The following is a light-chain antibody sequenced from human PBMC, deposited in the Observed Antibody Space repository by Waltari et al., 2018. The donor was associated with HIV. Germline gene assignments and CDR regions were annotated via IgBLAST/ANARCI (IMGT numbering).Light chain of an antibody. CDR2: WAS. CDR3: QQYFTSPVT. CDR1: QSIFYNSNNKNY. V-gene: IGKV4-1*01. Sequence: DIVMTQSPASLAVSLRERATINCKSSQSIFYNSNNKNYLAWYQQRPGQPPKLLIYWASTRESGVPDRFSGSGSGTYCTLTISSLQAEDVAVYYCQQYFTSPVTFGQGTKLEIK. J-gene: IGKJ2*01.